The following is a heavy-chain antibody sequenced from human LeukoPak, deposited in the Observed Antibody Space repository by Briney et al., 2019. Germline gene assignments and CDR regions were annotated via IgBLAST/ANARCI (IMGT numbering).Heavy chain of an antibody. CDR3: AKGPASTWYKSYFDC. V-gene: IGHV3-23*01. CDR1: GFTFSSYA. CDR2: ISANGGST. D-gene: IGHD6-13*01. J-gene: IGHJ4*02. Sequence: SGGSLRLSCAAPGFTFSSYAMSWVRQAPGMGLEWVSGISANGGSTYYADSVKGRFSITRDNSKKTLYLQMNSLRADDTAIYYCAKGPASTWYKSYFDCWGQGTLVTVSS.